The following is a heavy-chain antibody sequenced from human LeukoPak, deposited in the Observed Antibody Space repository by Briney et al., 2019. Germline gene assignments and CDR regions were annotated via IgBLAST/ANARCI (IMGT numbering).Heavy chain of an antibody. D-gene: IGHD3-10*01. CDR3: ARVETGTYYGAMDV. CDR1: GFTSSTYA. Sequence: GRSLRLSCAGSGFTSSTYAFHWVRQAPGKGLEWVAIISYDGNNKSYVDSMKGRITISRDNSKNTLYLQMNSLRTDDTAVYYCARVETGTYYGAMDVWGQGTTVTVSS. J-gene: IGHJ6*02. CDR2: ISYDGNNK. V-gene: IGHV3-30-3*01.